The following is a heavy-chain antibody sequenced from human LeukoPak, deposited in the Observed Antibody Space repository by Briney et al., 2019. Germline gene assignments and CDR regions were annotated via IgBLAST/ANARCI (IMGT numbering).Heavy chain of an antibody. CDR1: GFSFKDYG. V-gene: IGHV3-9*01. D-gene: IGHD1-26*01. CDR2: INWNGGGT. CDR3: AKHLTATNTYIFFGLDV. Sequence: LRLSCAATGFSFKDYGMHWVRQPPGKGLEWVSAINWNGGGTDYADSVKGRFTISRDNAKNSLYLQLSSLRPEDTALYYCAKHLTATNTYIFFGLDVWGQGTSVTVSS. J-gene: IGHJ6*02.